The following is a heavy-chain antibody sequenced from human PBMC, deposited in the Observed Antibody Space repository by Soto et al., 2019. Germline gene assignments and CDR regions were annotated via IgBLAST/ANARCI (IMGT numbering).Heavy chain of an antibody. CDR1: GFTFSSYW. Sequence: EVQLVESGGGLVQPGGSLRLSCAASGFTFSSYWMHWVRQAPGKGLVWVSRINPDGSSTSYADSVKGRFTISRDNAKNTLYLQRNSLRAEDTAGYHCARVSVSSYQFDYSGQGTLVTVSS. D-gene: IGHD2-2*01. J-gene: IGHJ4*02. CDR2: INPDGSST. V-gene: IGHV3-74*01. CDR3: ARVSVSSYQFDY.